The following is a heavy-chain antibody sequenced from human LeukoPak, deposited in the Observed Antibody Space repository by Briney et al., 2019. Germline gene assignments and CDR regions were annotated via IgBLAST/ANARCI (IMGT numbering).Heavy chain of an antibody. J-gene: IGHJ4*02. CDR1: GFTFSTYG. Sequence: GGSLRLSCAASGFTFSTYGMNWVRQAPGKGLEWVSYIGTSGSTIYYADSVKGRFTISRDNAKNSLYLQMNSLRDEDTAVYYCARHDYGGNSGDYWGQGTLVTVSS. D-gene: IGHD4-23*01. CDR2: IGTSGSTI. V-gene: IGHV3-48*02. CDR3: ARHDYGGNSGDY.